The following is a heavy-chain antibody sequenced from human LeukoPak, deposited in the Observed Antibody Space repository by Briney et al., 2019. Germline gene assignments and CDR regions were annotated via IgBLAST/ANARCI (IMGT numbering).Heavy chain of an antibody. J-gene: IGHJ4*02. CDR1: GYSITSGYF. CDR3: ARSPFVGAALYYFDY. V-gene: IGHV4-38-2*02. CDR2: IYHSGST. D-gene: IGHD2-15*01. Sequence: SETLSLTCSVSGYSITSGYFWGWIRQPPGKGLEWIGSIYHSGSTYYNPSLKSRVTISLDTSKNQFSLKLSSVTAADTAVYYCARSPFVGAALYYFDYWGQGTLVTVSS.